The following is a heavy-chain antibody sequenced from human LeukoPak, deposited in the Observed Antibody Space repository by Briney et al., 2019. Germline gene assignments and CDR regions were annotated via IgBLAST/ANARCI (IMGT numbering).Heavy chain of an antibody. CDR1: GFTFSSYS. Sequence: GGSLRLSCAASGFTFSSYSMNWVRQAPGKGLEWVSSISSSSSYIYYADSVKGRFTISRDNAKHSLYLQMNSLSAEDTAVYYCAREAYSGSYYYYYYMDVWGKGTTVTVSS. CDR2: ISSSSSYI. CDR3: AREAYSGSYYYYYYMDV. J-gene: IGHJ6*03. D-gene: IGHD1-26*01. V-gene: IGHV3-21*01.